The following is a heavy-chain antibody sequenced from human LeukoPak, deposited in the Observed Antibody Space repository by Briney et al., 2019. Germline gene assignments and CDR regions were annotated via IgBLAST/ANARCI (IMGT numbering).Heavy chain of an antibody. CDR2: INGDGSDR. V-gene: IGHV3-74*01. CDR3: ARDIRDANF. CDR1: GFTFSSYW. J-gene: IGHJ4*02. Sequence: GGSLRLSCVASGFTFSSYWMHWVRQAPGKGLVWVSRINGDGSDRNYADSVKGRFTISRDNAKNTVYLQMNSLRGDDTAIYYCARDIRDANFWGQGTLVTVSS.